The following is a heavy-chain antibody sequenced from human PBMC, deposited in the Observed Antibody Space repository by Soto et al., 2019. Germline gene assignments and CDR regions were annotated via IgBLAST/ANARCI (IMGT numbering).Heavy chain of an antibody. V-gene: IGHV4-59*01. J-gene: IGHJ3*02. D-gene: IGHD6-19*01. CDR1: GGSIGTYF. CDR2: IDYSGST. CDR3: ARGRRSSGRHDAFDI. Sequence: SETVSLTCTVSGGSIGTYFWNWIRQPPGKGLEWIGYIDYSGSTNSNPSLRSRVTISVDTSKTQFSLKLSSVTAADTAVYYCARGRRSSGRHDAFDIWGQGTMVTVSS.